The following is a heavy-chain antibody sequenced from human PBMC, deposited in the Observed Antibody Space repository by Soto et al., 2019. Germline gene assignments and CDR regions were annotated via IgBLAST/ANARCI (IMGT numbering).Heavy chain of an antibody. CDR3: ARPYGLLGQFSALGDY. D-gene: IGHD4-17*01. CDR2: IIPIFTTT. J-gene: IGHJ4*02. Sequence: QVQLVQSGSEVRRPGSSVKVACKASGGSFSNSAIAWVRQAPGQGLEWLGMIIPIFTTTNYAQKFKDRLTITADGSTSTAYMELSGLTSEATAVYCWARPYGLLGQFSALGDYWGQGTLVTVSS. V-gene: IGHV1-69*18. CDR1: GGSFSNSA.